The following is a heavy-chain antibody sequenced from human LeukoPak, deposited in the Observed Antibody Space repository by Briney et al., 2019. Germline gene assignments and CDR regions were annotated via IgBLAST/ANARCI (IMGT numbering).Heavy chain of an antibody. J-gene: IGHJ4*02. CDR2: IYYSGST. Sequence: SETLSLTCTVSGGSISSYYWSWIRQPPGKGLEWIGYIYYSGSTNYNPSLKSRVTISVDTSKNQFSLKLSSVTAADTAVYYCARDPDSSGWYYFDYWGQGTLVTVSS. CDR3: ARDPDSSGWYYFDY. CDR1: GGSISSYY. V-gene: IGHV4-59*01. D-gene: IGHD6-19*01.